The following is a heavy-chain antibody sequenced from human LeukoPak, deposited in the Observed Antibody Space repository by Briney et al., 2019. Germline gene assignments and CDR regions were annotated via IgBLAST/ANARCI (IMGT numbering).Heavy chain of an antibody. CDR3: ASNIVVVVAALGY. Sequence: ASETLSLTCAVYGGSFSGYYWSWIRQPPGKGLEWIGEINHSGSTNYNPSLKSRVTISVDTSKNQFSLKLSSVTAADTAVYYCASNIVVVVAALGYWGQGTLVTVSS. CDR2: INHSGST. J-gene: IGHJ4*02. V-gene: IGHV4-34*01. D-gene: IGHD2-15*01. CDR1: GGSFSGYY.